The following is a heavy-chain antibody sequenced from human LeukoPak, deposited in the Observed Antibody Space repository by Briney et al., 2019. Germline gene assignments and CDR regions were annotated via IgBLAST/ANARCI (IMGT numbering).Heavy chain of an antibody. Sequence: SETLSLTCAVYGGSFSGYYWSWIRQPPGKGLEWIGKINHSGSTNYNPSLKSRVTISVDTSKNQFSLKLSSVTAADTAVYYCARGRGNMVRGPLDYWGQGTLVTVSS. CDR2: INHSGST. J-gene: IGHJ4*02. D-gene: IGHD3-10*01. CDR1: GGSFSGYY. CDR3: ARGRGNMVRGPLDY. V-gene: IGHV4-34*01.